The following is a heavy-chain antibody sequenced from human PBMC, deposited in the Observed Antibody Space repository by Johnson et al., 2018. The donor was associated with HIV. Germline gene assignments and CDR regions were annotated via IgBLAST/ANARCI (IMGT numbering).Heavy chain of an antibody. CDR1: GFTFSRYW. CDR2: IKQDGSEK. V-gene: IGHV3-7*01. D-gene: IGHD6-19*01. Sequence: VQLVESGGGLVQPGGSLRLSCAASGFTFSRYWMSWVRQAPGKGLEWVANIKQDGSEKYYVDYVKGRFTISRDNAKNSLYLQMNSLRAEDTAVYYCTGGWYNLSAFDIWGQGTMVTVSS. J-gene: IGHJ3*02. CDR3: TGGWYNLSAFDI.